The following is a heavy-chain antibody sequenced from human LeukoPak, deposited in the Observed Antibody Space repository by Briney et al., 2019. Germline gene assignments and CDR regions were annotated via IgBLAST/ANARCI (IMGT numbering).Heavy chain of an antibody. Sequence: ASVTVSCTASGYTFTSYDINWVRQATGHGFEWMGWMSPKSGNTGYAQNFQGRVTMTRDTSISTAYMELSSLRSEDTAVYYCARGSDSSGYSFGSDWFDPWGQGTLVTVSS. V-gene: IGHV1-8*01. CDR2: MSPKSGNT. D-gene: IGHD3-22*01. CDR3: ARGSDSSGYSFGSDWFDP. J-gene: IGHJ5*02. CDR1: GYTFTSYD.